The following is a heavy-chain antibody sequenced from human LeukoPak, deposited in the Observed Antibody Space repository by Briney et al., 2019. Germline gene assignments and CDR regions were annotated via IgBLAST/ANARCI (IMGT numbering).Heavy chain of an antibody. D-gene: IGHD3-22*01. CDR1: GGTFSSYA. CDR3: ASHPYYYDSSGYYYYFDY. Sequence: EASVKVSCKASGGTFSSYAISWVRQAPGQGLEWMGGIIPIFGTANYAQKFQGRVTITADESTSTAYMELSSLRSEDTAVYYCASHPYYYDSSGYYYYFDYWGQGTLVTVSS. J-gene: IGHJ4*02. CDR2: IIPIFGTA. V-gene: IGHV1-69*13.